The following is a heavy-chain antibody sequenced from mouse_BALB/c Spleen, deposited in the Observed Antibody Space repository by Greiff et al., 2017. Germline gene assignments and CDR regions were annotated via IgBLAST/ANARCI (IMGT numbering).Heavy chain of an antibody. CDR3: ARKLYRYDEENVLDY. CDR1: GYTFTNHH. Sequence: EVHLVESGAELVRPGASVKISCKAFGYTFTNHHINWVKQRPGQGLDWIGYINPYNDYTSYNQKFKGKATLTVDKSSSTAYMELSSLTSEDSAVYYCARKLYRYDEENVLDYWGQGTTLTVSS. D-gene: IGHD2-14*01. J-gene: IGHJ2*01. V-gene: IGHV1S45*01. CDR2: INPYNDYT.